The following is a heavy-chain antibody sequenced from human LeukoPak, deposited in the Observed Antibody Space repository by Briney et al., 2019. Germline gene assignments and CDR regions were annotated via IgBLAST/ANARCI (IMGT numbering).Heavy chain of an antibody. J-gene: IGHJ4*02. D-gene: IGHD2-15*01. V-gene: IGHV4-34*01. CDR1: GGSFSGYY. Sequence: PSETLSLTCAVYGGSFSGYYWSWVRQPPGKGLEWIGEINHSGSTNYNPSLKSRVTISVDTSKNQFSLKLSSVTAADTAVYYCARGPCSGGSCLWYFDYWGQGTLVTGSS. CDR3: ARGPCSGGSCLWYFDY. CDR2: INHSGST.